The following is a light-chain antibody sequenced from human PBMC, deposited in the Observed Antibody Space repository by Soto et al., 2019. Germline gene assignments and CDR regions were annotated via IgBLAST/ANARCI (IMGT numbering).Light chain of an antibody. CDR2: GSS. V-gene: IGKV3-20*01. J-gene: IGKJ3*01. CDR3: QQYGTSALT. CDR1: QSVTGTY. Sequence: EVVLTQSPGTLSLSPGERATLSCRASQSVTGTYLAWYQQKPGQPPRLLIYGSSSRAPGIPDRFSGSGSGTDFTLIISRLEPEDFAVYYCQQYGTSALTFGPGTKVDIK.